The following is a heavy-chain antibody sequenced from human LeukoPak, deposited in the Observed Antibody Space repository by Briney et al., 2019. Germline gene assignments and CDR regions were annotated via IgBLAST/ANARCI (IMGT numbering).Heavy chain of an antibody. Sequence: GGSLRLSCAASGFTFSSYGMHWVRQAPGKGLEWVAVISYDGSNKYYADSVKGRFTISRDNSKNTLYLQMNSLRAEDTAVYYCARNKKIGYYGSGDAFDIWGQGTMATVSS. CDR1: GFTFSSYG. CDR3: ARNKKIGYYGSGDAFDI. V-gene: IGHV3-30*03. J-gene: IGHJ3*02. D-gene: IGHD3-10*01. CDR2: ISYDGSNK.